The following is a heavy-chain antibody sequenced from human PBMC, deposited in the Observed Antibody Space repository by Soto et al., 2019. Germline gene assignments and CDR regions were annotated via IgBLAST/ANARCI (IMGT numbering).Heavy chain of an antibody. V-gene: IGHV1-69*04. D-gene: IGHD3-16*02. CDR3: ARDSAITFGGVIVEENPIDY. Sequence: ASVKVSCKASGGTFSSYTISWVRQAPGQGLEWMGRIIPILGIANYAQKFQGRVTITADKSTSTAYMELSSLRSEDTAVYYCARDSAITFGGVIVEENPIDYWGQGTLVTVS. J-gene: IGHJ4*02. CDR1: GGTFSSYT. CDR2: IIPILGIA.